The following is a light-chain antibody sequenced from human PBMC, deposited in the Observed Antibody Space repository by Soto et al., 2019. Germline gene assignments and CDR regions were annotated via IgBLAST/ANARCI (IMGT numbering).Light chain of an antibody. J-gene: IGLJ1*01. Sequence: QSVLTQPLSASGSPGQSVTISCTGTSSDVGGYNYVSWYQQHPGKAPKLMVYEVSKRPSGVPDRFSGSKSGNTASLTVSGLQAEDEADYYCSSYAGSNNVFGTGTKVPVL. CDR1: SSDVGGYNY. CDR2: EVS. CDR3: SSYAGSNNV. V-gene: IGLV2-8*01.